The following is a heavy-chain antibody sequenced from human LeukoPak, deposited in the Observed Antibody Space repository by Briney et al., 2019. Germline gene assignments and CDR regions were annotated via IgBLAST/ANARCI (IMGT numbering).Heavy chain of an antibody. CDR1: GYTFTSYG. J-gene: IGHJ4*02. V-gene: IGHV1-18*01. D-gene: IGHD2-15*01. CDR3: ARDLCSGGSCYFDY. Sequence: ASVKASCKASGYTFTSYGISWVRQAPGQGLEWMGWISAYNGNTNYAQKLQGRVTMTTDTSTSTAYMELRSLRSDDTAVYYCARDLCSGGSCYFDYWGQGTLVTVSS. CDR2: ISAYNGNT.